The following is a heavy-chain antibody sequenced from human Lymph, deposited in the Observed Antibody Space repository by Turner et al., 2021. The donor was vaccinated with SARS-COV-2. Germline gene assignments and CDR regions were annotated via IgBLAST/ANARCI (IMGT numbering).Heavy chain of an antibody. V-gene: IGHV3-21*02. CDR1: GFTFSSYS. CDR3: ARGGRPPWQWLGLGNFDY. CDR2: ISGSSSYI. Sequence: EVQLVESGGGLVKPGGSLRLSCAAYGFTFSSYSMNWVGQVPGKGLEWVSFISGSSSYIYYADSVKGLFTISRDNAKNSLYLQMNSLRAEDTAVYYCARGGRPPWQWLGLGNFDYWGQGTLVTVSS. D-gene: IGHD6-19*01. J-gene: IGHJ4*02.